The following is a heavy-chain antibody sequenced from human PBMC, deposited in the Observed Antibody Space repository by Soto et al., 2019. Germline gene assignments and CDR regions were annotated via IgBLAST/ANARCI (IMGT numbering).Heavy chain of an antibody. J-gene: IGHJ6*02. CDR3: ARWAPLLTGTTRDYYYSGMDV. CDR2: IYYSGST. D-gene: IGHD1-20*01. V-gene: IGHV4-59*01. Sequence: CISKQKGKGLEWIGYIYYSGSTNYNPSLKSRVTISVDTSKNQFSLKLSSVTAADTAVYYCARWAPLLTGTTRDYYYSGMDVWGQGTTVTVSS.